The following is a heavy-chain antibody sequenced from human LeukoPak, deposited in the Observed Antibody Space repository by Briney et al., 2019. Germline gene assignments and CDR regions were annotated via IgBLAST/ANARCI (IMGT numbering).Heavy chain of an antibody. CDR1: GASISGSGYY. V-gene: IGHV4-39*07. CDR3: ARDVLRYFINDY. J-gene: IGHJ4*02. D-gene: IGHD3-9*01. CDR2: IYDSGST. Sequence: SETLSLTCTDSGASISGSGYYWGWIRQPPGKGLEWIGNIYDSGSTYYNASLQSRVTISIDTSKNQFSLRLSSVTAADTAVYYCARDVLRYFINDYWGQGTLVTVSS.